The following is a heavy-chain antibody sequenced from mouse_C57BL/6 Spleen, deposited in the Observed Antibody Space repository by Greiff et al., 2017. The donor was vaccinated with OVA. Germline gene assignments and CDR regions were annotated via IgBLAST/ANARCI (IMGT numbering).Heavy chain of an antibody. J-gene: IGHJ4*01. V-gene: IGHV5-16*01. CDR2: INYDGSST. CDR1: GFTFSDYY. Sequence: EVMLVESEGGLVQPGSSMTLSCTASGFTFSDYYMAWVRQVPEKGLEWVANINYDGSSTYYLASLKSRFIISRDNAKNILYMQMSSLKSEATATYYGAREGDGYYGDAMDDWGQGTSVTVSS. CDR3: AREGDGYYGDAMDD. D-gene: IGHD2-3*01.